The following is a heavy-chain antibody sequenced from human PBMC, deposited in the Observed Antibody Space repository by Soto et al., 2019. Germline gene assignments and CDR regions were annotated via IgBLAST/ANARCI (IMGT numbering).Heavy chain of an antibody. J-gene: IGHJ6*02. CDR1: GDFITNSLYY. CDR2: INHSGST. V-gene: IGHV4-39*07. Sequence: SETLSLTCTVSGDFITNSLYYWVWIRQPPGKGLEWIGEINHSGSTNYNPSLKSRVTISVDTSKNQFSLKLSSVTAADTAVYYCARAYSYGVNYYYYGMDVWGQGTTVTVSS. CDR3: ARAYSYGVNYYYYGMDV. D-gene: IGHD5-18*01.